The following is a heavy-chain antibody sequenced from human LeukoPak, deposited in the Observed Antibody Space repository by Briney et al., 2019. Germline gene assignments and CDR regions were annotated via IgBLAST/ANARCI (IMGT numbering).Heavy chain of an antibody. D-gene: IGHD1-26*01. J-gene: IGHJ3*02. V-gene: IGHV3-33*01. Sequence: GGSLRLSCAASGFTFSSYGMHWVRQAPGKGLEWVAVIWYDGSNKYYADSVKGRFTISRDNSKNTLYLQMNSLRAEDTAVYYCAREGDGSLPLFDIWGQGTMVTVSS. CDR3: AREGDGSLPLFDI. CDR1: GFTFSSYG. CDR2: IWYDGSNK.